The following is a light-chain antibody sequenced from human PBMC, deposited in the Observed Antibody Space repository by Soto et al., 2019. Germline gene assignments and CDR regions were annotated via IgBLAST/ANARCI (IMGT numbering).Light chain of an antibody. Sequence: EIVMTQSPATLSVSPGERATLSCRASQSVSYNLAWYQQKPGQGPRLLIYGAFTRATGIPARFSGSGSGTEFTLTINSLQSEDCAVYYCQQYKNWPPLTFGGGTKVEIK. CDR1: QSVSYN. J-gene: IGKJ4*01. CDR3: QQYKNWPPLT. V-gene: IGKV3-15*01. CDR2: GAF.